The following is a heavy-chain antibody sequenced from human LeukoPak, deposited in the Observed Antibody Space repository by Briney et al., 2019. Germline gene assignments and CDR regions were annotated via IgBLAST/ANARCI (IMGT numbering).Heavy chain of an antibody. CDR1: GYSISTGYF. J-gene: IGHJ4*02. V-gene: IGHV4-38-2*02. CDR3: ARGAWNYDY. D-gene: IGHD1-1*01. Sequence: SETLSLTCTVSGYSISTGYFWGWIRQTPGKGLEWIGRIYFNVSTCYNPSLKSRVTISVDTSKYQFSLRLSSVTAADTAVYYCARGAWNYDYWGQGTLVTVSS. CDR2: IYFNVST.